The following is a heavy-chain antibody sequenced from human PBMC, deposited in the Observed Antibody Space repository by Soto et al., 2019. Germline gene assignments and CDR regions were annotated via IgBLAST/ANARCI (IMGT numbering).Heavy chain of an antibody. V-gene: IGHV3-33*01. J-gene: IGHJ3*02. CDR2: IWYDGSNK. D-gene: IGHD3-10*01. CDR3: ARVPGSGSYWTAFDI. CDR1: GFTFSSYG. Sequence: GGSLRLSCAASGFTFSSYGMHWVRQAPGKGLEWVAVIWYDGSNKYYADSVKGRFTISRDNSKNTLYLQMNSLRAEDTAVYYCARVPGSGSYWTAFDIWGQGTMVTVSS.